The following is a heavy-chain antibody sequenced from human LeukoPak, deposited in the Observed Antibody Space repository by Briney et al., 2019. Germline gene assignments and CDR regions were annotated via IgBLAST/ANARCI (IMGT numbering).Heavy chain of an antibody. CDR1: GFTFSSYE. J-gene: IGHJ2*01. V-gene: IGHV3-48*03. D-gene: IGHD1-14*01. CDR3: ARAQNRYFDL. Sequence: GGSLRLSCAASGFTFSSYEMNWVRQAPGKGLEWVSYATSSGSAIYYADSVKGRFTISRDNAKNSLYLQMNSLRAEDTAVYYCARAQNRYFDLWGRGTLVTVSS. CDR2: ATSSGSAI.